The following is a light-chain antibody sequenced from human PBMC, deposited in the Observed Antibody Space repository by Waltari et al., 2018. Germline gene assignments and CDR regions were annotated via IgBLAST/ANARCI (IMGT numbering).Light chain of an antibody. CDR2: GAS. V-gene: IGKV3D-15*01. CDR1: RSVTNN. CDR3: HQYDNWYT. Sequence: EIVMTQSPATLSVSPGEGATLSCSASRSVTNNLAWYQQKPGQAPRLLIYGASTRATGIPARFSGSGSGTEFTLTISSLQSEDFAVYYCHQYDNWYTFGQGTKLEIK. J-gene: IGKJ2*01.